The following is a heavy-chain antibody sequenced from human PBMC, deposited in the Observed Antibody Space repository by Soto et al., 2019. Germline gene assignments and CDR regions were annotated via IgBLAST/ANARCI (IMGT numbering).Heavy chain of an antibody. Sequence: PGGSLRLSCAASGFTFSSYAMSWVRQAPGKGPEWISYISGSSATIYYADSVKGRFTISRDSAKNSLYLQMNSLSAEDTAVYYCVRVISTYESFDFWGQGTLVTVSS. CDR2: ISGSSATI. D-gene: IGHD2-2*01. CDR1: GFTFSSYA. J-gene: IGHJ4*02. CDR3: VRVISTYESFDF. V-gene: IGHV3-48*01.